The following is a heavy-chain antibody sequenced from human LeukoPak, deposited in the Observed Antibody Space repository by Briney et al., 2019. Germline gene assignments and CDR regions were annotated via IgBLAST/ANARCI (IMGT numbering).Heavy chain of an antibody. CDR1: GFTFSSYS. D-gene: IGHD6-19*01. CDR3: AGGAGWLIDS. CDR2: ISSSSSTI. V-gene: IGHV3-48*04. J-gene: IGHJ4*02. Sequence: GGSLRLSCAASGFTFSSYSMNWVRQAPGKGLEWVSYISSSSSTIYYADSVKGRFTISRDNAKNSLYLQMNDLRAEDTAVFYCAGGAGWLIDSWGQGTLVTVSS.